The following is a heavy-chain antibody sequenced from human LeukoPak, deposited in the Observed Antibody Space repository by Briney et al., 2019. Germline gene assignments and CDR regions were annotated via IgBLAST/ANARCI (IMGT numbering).Heavy chain of an antibody. D-gene: IGHD2-2*01. CDR3: AAFYCSSTSCYGYFDY. V-gene: IGHV1-2*02. CDR2: INPNSGGT. J-gene: IGHJ4*02. Sequence: GASVKVSCKASVYTXTGYYMHWVRQAPGQGLEWMGWINPNSGGTNYAQKFQGRVTMTRDTSISTAYMELSRLRSDDTAVYYCAAFYCSSTSCYGYFDYWGQGTLVTVSS. CDR1: VYTXTGYY.